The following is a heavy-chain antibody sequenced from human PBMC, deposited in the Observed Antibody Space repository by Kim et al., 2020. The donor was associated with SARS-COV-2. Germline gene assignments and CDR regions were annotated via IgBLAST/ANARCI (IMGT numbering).Heavy chain of an antibody. V-gene: IGHV3-33*01. CDR2: IWYDGSNK. D-gene: IGHD3-16*01. Sequence: GGSLRLSCAASGFAFSSYGMYWVRQAPGKGLEWVALIWYDGSNKYYADSVKGRFTISRDNSKNTLYLQMNSLRVEDTAVYFCATFRGGTWNYLDYWGQGTLVTVSS. CDR3: ATFRGGTWNYLDY. J-gene: IGHJ4*02. CDR1: GFAFSSYG.